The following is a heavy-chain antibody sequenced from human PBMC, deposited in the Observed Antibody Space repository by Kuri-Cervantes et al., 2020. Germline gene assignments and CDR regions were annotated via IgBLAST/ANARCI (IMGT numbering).Heavy chain of an antibody. CDR3: AKGSYGDYVGGAFDV. J-gene: IGHJ3*01. CDR2: ISYDGSNE. Sequence: GGSLRLSCAASGFTFSTHGMHWVRQAPGKGLEWVAVISYDGSNEYYADSVKGRFTISRDNSKNTVYLHMNSLRAEETAIYYCAKGSYGDYVGGAFDVWGQGTMVTVSS. CDR1: GFTFSTHG. V-gene: IGHV3-30*18. D-gene: IGHD4-17*01.